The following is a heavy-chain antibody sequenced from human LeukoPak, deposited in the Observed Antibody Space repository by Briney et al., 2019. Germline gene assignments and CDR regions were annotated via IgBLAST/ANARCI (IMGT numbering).Heavy chain of an antibody. J-gene: IGHJ6*02. CDR3: ARGEVDDYGDYYYYYGMDV. CDR1: GFTFSSYA. Sequence: PGASLRLSCAASGFTFSSYAMSWVRQAPGKGLEWVSAISGSGGSTYYADSVKGRFTISRDNSKNTLYLQMNSLRAEDTAVYYCARGEVDDYGDYYYYYGMDVWGQGTTVTVSS. CDR2: ISGSGGST. D-gene: IGHD4-17*01. V-gene: IGHV3-23*01.